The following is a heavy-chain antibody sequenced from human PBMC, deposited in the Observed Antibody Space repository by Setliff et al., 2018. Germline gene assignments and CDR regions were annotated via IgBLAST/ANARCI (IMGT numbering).Heavy chain of an antibody. Sequence: SETLSLTCGVYGGGGSFSNYYWSWIRQPPGKGLEWIGEISPVGSTNYNPSLKSRVTISVDTSKNQFPLKLSSVTAADTAVYYCARGSGSYPVWFDPWGQGTLVTVSS. J-gene: IGHJ5*02. CDR2: ISPVGST. CDR3: ARGSGSYPVWFDP. V-gene: IGHV4-34*01. CDR1: GGGGSFSNYY. D-gene: IGHD1-26*01.